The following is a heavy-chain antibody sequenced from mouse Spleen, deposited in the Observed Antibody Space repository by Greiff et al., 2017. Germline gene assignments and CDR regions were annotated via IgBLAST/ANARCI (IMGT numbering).Heavy chain of an antibody. Sequence: EVMLVESGGGLVKRGGSLKLSCAASGFTFSSYAMSWVRQTPEKRLEWVATISSGGGNTYYPDSVKGRFTISRDNAKNTLYLQMSSLKSEDTAMYYCARRGIVGAMDYWGQGTSVTVSS. CDR3: ARRGIVGAMDY. V-gene: IGHV5-9*01. CDR1: GFTFSSYA. CDR2: ISSGGGNT. J-gene: IGHJ4*01.